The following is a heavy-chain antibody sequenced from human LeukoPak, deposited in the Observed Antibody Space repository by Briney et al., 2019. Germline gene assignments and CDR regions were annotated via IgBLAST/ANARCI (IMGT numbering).Heavy chain of an antibody. V-gene: IGHV4-31*03. CDR1: GDSITSGGFD. Sequence: SETLSLTCTVSGDSITSGGFDWSWIRQHPGRGLEWIGNIYYRARTYYNPSLKSRVIVSLATSKNQSSLNLRSVTAAATALYYCARDSSGRYYFDRWGRGILVTVSS. D-gene: IGHD3-22*01. CDR2: IYYRART. J-gene: IGHJ4*02. CDR3: ARDSSGRYYFDR.